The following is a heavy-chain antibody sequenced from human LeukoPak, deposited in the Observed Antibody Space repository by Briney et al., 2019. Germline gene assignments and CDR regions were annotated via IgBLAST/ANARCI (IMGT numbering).Heavy chain of an antibody. V-gene: IGHV3-74*01. D-gene: IGHD3-16*01. Sequence: PGGSLRLSCAASGFTFKSSWMHWVRPPPRRRAVWVSRISSDGSNTRYGPSVRGRFTVSRNNAKNTLYLQVNSLRFADPPVVYCARDWGGCGPSSHDYWGQGTLVTVSS. J-gene: IGHJ4*02. CDR2: ISSDGSNT. CDR1: GFTFKSSW. CDR3: ARDWGGCGPSSHDY.